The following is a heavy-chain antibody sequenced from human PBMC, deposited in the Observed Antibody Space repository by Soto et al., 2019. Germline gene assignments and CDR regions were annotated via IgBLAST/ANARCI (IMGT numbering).Heavy chain of an antibody. CDR3: ARGKQTKIQLWLRPRDYYYYGMDV. CDR1: GGSFSGYY. D-gene: IGHD5-18*01. V-gene: IGHV4-34*01. Sequence: SETLSLTCAVYGGSFSGYYWSWIRQPPGKGLEWIGEINHSGSTNYNPSLKSRVTISVDTSKNQFSLKLSSVTAADTAVYYCARGKQTKIQLWLRPRDYYYYGMDVWGQGTTVTVSS. J-gene: IGHJ6*02. CDR2: INHSGST.